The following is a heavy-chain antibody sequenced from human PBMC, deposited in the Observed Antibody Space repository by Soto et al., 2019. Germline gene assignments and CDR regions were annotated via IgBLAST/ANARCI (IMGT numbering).Heavy chain of an antibody. Sequence: SETLSLTCTVSGGSISSGDYYWSWIRQPPGKGLEWIGYIYYSGSTYYNPSLKSRVTIALDKSENQFSLKVTSLTAADTAVYYCASRDPGTSADYWGQGTLVTVSS. CDR3: ASRDPGTSADY. V-gene: IGHV4-30-4*01. CDR2: IYYSGST. D-gene: IGHD1-7*01. CDR1: GGSISSGDYY. J-gene: IGHJ4*02.